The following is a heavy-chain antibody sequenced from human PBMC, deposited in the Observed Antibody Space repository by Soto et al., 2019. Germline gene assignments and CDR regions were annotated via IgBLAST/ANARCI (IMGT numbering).Heavy chain of an antibody. CDR2: ISYDGSNK. V-gene: IGHV3-30*18. J-gene: IGHJ5*02. CDR1: GFTFSSYG. D-gene: IGHD6-13*01. Sequence: GGSLRLSCAASGFTFSSYGMHWVRQAPGKGLEWVAVISYDGSNKYYADSVKGRFTISRDNSKNTLYLQMNSLRAEDTAVYYCANLPGWVYMVAAAGNPDNWFDPWGQGTLVTVSS. CDR3: ANLPGWVYMVAAAGNPDNWFDP.